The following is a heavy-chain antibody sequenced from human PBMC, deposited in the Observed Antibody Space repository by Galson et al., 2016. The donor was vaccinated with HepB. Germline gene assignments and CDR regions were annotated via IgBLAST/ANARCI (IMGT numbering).Heavy chain of an antibody. J-gene: IGHJ5*02. Sequence: SVKVSCKASGYTFINYYIHWVRQAPGQGLEWMGIINPLSGGTDYAQRFQGRVTMTRDTSTSTVSMELSSLRSEDTAVYYCARAIMTPSDNWFDPWGQGSLSPSPQ. CDR3: ARAIMTPSDNWFDP. D-gene: IGHD2-8*01. V-gene: IGHV1-46*01. CDR2: INPLSGGT. CDR1: GYTFINYY.